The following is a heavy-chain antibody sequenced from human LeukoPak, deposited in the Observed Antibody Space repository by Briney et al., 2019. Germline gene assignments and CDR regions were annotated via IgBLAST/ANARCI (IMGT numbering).Heavy chain of an antibody. CDR3: AKSYCGGDCYSDY. CDR1: GFTFSSYA. J-gene: IGHJ4*02. CDR2: ISGSGGST. V-gene: IGHV3-23*01. Sequence: GGSLRLSCAASGFTFSSYAMSWVRQAPGKGLEWVSAISGSGGSTYYADSVKGRFTISRDNSKSTLYLQMNSLRAEDTAVYYCAKSYCGGDCYSDYWGQGTLVTVSS. D-gene: IGHD2-21*02.